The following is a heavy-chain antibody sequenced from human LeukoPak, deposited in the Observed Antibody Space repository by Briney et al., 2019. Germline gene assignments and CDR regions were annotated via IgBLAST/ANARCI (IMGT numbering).Heavy chain of an antibody. CDR2: IYYSGST. J-gene: IGHJ4*02. CDR3: ATAGGQQLVQFDY. D-gene: IGHD6-13*01. CDR1: GGSISSGDYY. Sequence: SETLSLTCTVSGGSISSGDYYWGWIRQPPGKGLEWIGYIYYSGSTYYNPSLKSRVTISVDTSKNQFSLKLSSVTAADTAVYYCATAGGQQLVQFDYWGQGTLVTVSS. V-gene: IGHV4-30-4*01.